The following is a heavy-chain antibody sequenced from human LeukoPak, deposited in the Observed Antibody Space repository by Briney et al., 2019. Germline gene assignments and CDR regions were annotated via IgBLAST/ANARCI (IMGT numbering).Heavy chain of an antibody. V-gene: IGHV4-59*01. Sequence: KPSETLSLTCTVSGISITTFYWSWVRQPPEKGLEWVGLIHYSGSTTYTPSLQGSVTISKDTSKNQAYLHLSSVTGADTAVYYCARDIREVGERHYFDYWGQGALVTVTS. CDR3: ARDIREVGERHYFDY. CDR2: IHYSGST. CDR1: GISITTFY. J-gene: IGHJ4*02. D-gene: IGHD1-26*01.